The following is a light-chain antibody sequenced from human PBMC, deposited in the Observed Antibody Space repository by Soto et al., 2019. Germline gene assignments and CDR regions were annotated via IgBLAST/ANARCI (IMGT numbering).Light chain of an antibody. CDR1: QSIRKS. Sequence: EIVLTQSPATLSLSPGERATLSCKSSQSIRKSLAWYQQKPGQAPRLLIYDASNRATGIPARFSGSGSGTDFTLTISSLEPEEFAVYYCQQRGEWPPGATFGQGTRLEIK. V-gene: IGKV3-11*01. CDR3: QQRGEWPPGAT. CDR2: DAS. J-gene: IGKJ5*01.